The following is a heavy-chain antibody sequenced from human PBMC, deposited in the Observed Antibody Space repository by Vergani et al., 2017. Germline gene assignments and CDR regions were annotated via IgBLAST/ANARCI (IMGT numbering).Heavy chain of an antibody. Sequence: EVQLVESGGGLVKRGGSLRLSCAASGFTFSSYSMNWVRQAPGKGLEWVSSISSSSSYIHYSDSLKGRFTISRDNAKSSLYLQMNSLRAEDTGVYYCPRDRYYLGSGSYPYFYYYGLDVWGQGTAVTVSS. D-gene: IGHD3-10*01. V-gene: IGHV3-21*02. J-gene: IGHJ6*02. CDR1: GFTFSSYS. CDR2: ISSSSSYI. CDR3: PRDRYYLGSGSYPYFYYYGLDV.